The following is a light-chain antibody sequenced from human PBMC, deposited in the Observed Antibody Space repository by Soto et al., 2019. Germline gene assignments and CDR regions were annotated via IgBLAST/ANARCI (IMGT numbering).Light chain of an antibody. CDR3: QHYNNRPPYT. Sequence: EIVMTQSPATLSVSPGERASLSCRANENIGTNLAWYQQKPGQAPRLLVYGGSTRAAGIPARFSGSGSGTEFTLTINSLRSEDSAVYYCQHYNNRPPYTFGPGAPVEIK. CDR2: GGS. V-gene: IGKV3-15*01. J-gene: IGKJ2*01. CDR1: ENIGTN.